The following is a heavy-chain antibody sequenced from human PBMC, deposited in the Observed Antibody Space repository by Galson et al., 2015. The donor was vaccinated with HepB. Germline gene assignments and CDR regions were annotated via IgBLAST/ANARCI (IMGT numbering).Heavy chain of an antibody. Sequence: SLRLSCAASGFTVSSNYLSWVRQGPGKGLEWVALIHSGGGRYYADSVKGRFAVSRDNSKNTVDLQMNSLRAEDTALYYCAREGLYCRSSSCYVYRGGRSYGMDVWGQGTTVTVSS. V-gene: IGHV3-66*01. CDR1: GFTVSSNY. CDR3: AREGLYCRSSSCYVYRGGRSYGMDV. J-gene: IGHJ6*02. CDR2: IHSGGGR. D-gene: IGHD2-2*01.